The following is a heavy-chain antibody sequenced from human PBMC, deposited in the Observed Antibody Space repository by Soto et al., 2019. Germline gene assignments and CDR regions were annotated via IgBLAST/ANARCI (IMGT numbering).Heavy chain of an antibody. V-gene: IGHV4-30-4*01. Sequence: SETLSLTCTVSGGSISSGDYYWSWIRQPPGKGLEWIGYIYYSGSTYYNPSLKSRVTISVDTSKNQFSLKLSSVTAADTAVYYCARGGGYDYYFDYWGQGTLVTVSS. CDR2: IYYSGST. J-gene: IGHJ4*02. CDR3: ARGGGYDYYFDY. CDR1: GGSISSGDYY. D-gene: IGHD5-12*01.